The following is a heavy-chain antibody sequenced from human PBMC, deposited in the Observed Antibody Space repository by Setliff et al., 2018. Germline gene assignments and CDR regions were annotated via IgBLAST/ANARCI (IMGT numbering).Heavy chain of an antibody. V-gene: IGHV4-39*07. CDR3: ARVLAAAGYYYYGMDV. Sequence: PSETLSLTCTVSGGSISSSSYYWGWIRQPPGKGLEWIGSIYYSGSTYYNPSLKSRVTISVDTSKNQFSLKLSSVTAADTAVYYCARVLAAAGYYYYGMDVWGQGTTGTVSS. CDR2: IYYSGST. J-gene: IGHJ6*02. D-gene: IGHD6-13*01. CDR1: GGSISSSSYY.